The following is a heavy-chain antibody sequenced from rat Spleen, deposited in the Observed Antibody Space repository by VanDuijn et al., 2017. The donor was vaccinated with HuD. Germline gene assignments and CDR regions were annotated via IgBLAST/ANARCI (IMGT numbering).Heavy chain of an antibody. V-gene: IGHV2-15*01. CDR1: GFSLTSYS. J-gene: IGHJ3*01. Sequence: QVQLKESGPGLVQPSQTLSLTCTVSGFSLTSYSVNWVRQAPGKGLEWIGAMWSGGTTDYNLALKSRLTISRDTSKSQILFKMHGLQTADPAMYVCAKSAYGYNLNWFAYWGQGTLVTVSS. CDR3: AKSAYGYNLNWFAY. CDR2: MWSGGTT. D-gene: IGHD1-9*01.